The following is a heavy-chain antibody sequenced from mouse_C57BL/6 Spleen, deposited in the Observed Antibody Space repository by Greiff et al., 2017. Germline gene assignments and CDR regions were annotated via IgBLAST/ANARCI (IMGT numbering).Heavy chain of an antibody. CDR3: ARVDSYYGGAMDY. V-gene: IGHV1-52*01. CDR1: GYTFTSYW. Sequence: QVQLKQPGAELVRPGSSVKLSCKASGYTFTSYWMHWVKQRPIQGLEWIGNIDPSDSETHYNQKFKDKATLTVDKSSSTAYMQLSSLTSEDSAVYYCARVDSYYGGAMDYWGQGTSVTVSS. J-gene: IGHJ4*01. CDR2: IDPSDSET. D-gene: IGHD2-12*01.